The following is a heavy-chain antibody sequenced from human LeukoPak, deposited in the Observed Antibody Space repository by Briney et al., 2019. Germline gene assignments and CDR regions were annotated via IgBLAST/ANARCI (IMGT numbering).Heavy chain of an antibody. V-gene: IGHV1-69*04. CDR1: GGTFSSYA. CDR3: ARIAAAGLDY. D-gene: IGHD6-13*01. CDR2: IISILGIA. J-gene: IGHJ4*02. Sequence: ASVKVSCKASGGTFSSYAISWVRQAPGQGLEWMGRIISILGIANYAQKFQGRVTITADKSTSTAYMELSSLRSEDTAVYYCARIAAAGLDYWGQGTLVTVSS.